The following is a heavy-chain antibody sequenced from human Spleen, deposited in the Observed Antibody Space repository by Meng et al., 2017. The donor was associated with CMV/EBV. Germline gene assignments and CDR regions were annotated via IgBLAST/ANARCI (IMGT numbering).Heavy chain of an antibody. D-gene: IGHD4/OR15-4a*01. Sequence: GGSLRLSCAASGFTFSSYWMSWVRQAPGTGLEWVSYISSSGSTIYYADSVKGRFTISRDNAKNSLYLQMNSLRAGDTAVYYCARDDYDGYYYYGMDVWGQGTTVTVSS. CDR2: ISSSGSTI. V-gene: IGHV3-48*04. CDR3: ARDDYDGYYYYGMDV. J-gene: IGHJ6*02. CDR1: GFTFSSYW.